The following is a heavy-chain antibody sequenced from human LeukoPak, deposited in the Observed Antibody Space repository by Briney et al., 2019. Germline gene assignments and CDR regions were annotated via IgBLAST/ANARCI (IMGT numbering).Heavy chain of an antibody. V-gene: IGHV1-69*05. D-gene: IGHD3-22*01. CDR1: GGTFSSYA. CDR2: IIPIFGTA. CDR3: ARGGDYYDSSGYPVPFDY. J-gene: IGHJ4*02. Sequence: ASVKVSCKASGGTFSSYAISWVRQAPGQGLEWMGRIIPIFGTANYAQKFQGRVTITTDESTSTAYMELNSLRSEDTAVYYCARGGDYYDSSGYPVPFDYWGQGTLVTVSS.